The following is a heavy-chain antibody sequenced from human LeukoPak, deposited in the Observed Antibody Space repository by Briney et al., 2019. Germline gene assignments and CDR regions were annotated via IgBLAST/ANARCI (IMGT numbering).Heavy chain of an antibody. D-gene: IGHD3-3*01. J-gene: IGHJ6*03. CDR2: IWYDGSNK. V-gene: IGHV3-33*01. Sequence: PGGSLRLSCAASGFTFSSYGMHWVRQAPGKGLEWVAVIWYDGSNKYYADSVKGRFTISRDNSKNTLYLQMNSLRAEDTAVYYCARLQSPFGVVTPGYYYYYYMDVWGKGTTVTVSS. CDR1: GFTFSSYG. CDR3: ARLQSPFGVVTPGYYYYYYMDV.